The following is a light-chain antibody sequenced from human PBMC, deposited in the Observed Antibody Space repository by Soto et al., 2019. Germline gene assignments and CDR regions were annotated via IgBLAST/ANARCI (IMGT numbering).Light chain of an antibody. Sequence: QSVLTQPPSVSGAPGQRVTISCTGSSSNIGAGYDVHWYQQLPGTAPKLLIYGNSNRPSGVPDRFSGSKSGTSASLAITGLQAEDEADYYWQSYHSSLSVKRVFGTGTKVPV. V-gene: IGLV1-40*01. CDR3: QSYHSSLSVKRV. J-gene: IGLJ1*01. CDR2: GNS. CDR1: SSNIGAGYD.